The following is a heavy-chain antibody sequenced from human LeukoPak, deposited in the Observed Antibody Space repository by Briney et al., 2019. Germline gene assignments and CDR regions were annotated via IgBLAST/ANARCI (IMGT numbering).Heavy chain of an antibody. CDR1: GFTFSSYA. CDR2: ISYDGSDK. J-gene: IGHJ3*02. Sequence: GGSLRLSCAASGFTFSSYAMHWVRQAPGKGLEWVAVISYDGSDKYYADSVKGRFTISRDNSKNTLYLQMNSLRAEDTAVYYCATRRPDYYDSSGYYYQDASDIWGQGTMVTVSS. CDR3: ATRRPDYYDSSGYYYQDASDI. V-gene: IGHV3-30-3*01. D-gene: IGHD3-22*01.